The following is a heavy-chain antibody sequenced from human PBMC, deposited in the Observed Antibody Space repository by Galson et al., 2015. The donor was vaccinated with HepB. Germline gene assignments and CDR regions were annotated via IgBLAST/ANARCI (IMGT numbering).Heavy chain of an antibody. CDR3: TRTSGWYSYYGMDV. J-gene: IGHJ6*02. D-gene: IGHD6-19*01. CDR2: IRSKAFGGTI. Sequence: GKGLEWVGFIRSKAFGGTIEYAASVKARVTISRDDSKSIAYLQMDSLKTEDTAVYYCTRTSGWYSYYGMDVWGQGTTVTVSS. V-gene: IGHV3-49*02.